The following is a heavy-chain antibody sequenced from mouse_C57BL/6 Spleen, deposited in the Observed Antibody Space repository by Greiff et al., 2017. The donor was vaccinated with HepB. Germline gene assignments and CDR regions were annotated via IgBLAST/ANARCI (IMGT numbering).Heavy chain of an antibody. CDR3: ARYGYSYYFDY. CDR2: INPNNGGT. V-gene: IGHV1-26*01. CDR1: GYTFTDYY. D-gene: IGHD2-2*01. Sequence: EVKLQQSGPELVKPGASVKISCKASGYTFTDYYMNWVKQSHGKSLEWIGDINPNNGGTSYNQKFKGKATLTVDKSSSTAYMELRSLTSEDSAVYYCARYGYSYYFDYWGQGTTLTVSS. J-gene: IGHJ2*01.